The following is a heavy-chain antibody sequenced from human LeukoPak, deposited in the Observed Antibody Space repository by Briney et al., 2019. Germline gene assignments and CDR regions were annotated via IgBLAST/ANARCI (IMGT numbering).Heavy chain of an antibody. CDR1: GFTVSSNY. V-gene: IGHV3-66*01. CDR2: IYSGGST. J-gene: IGHJ5*02. CDR3: ARSTVTFNWFDP. D-gene: IGHD4-11*01. Sequence: QAGGSLRLSCAASGFTVSSNYMSWVRQAPGKGLEWVSVIYSGGSTYYADSVKGRFTISRDNSKNTLYLQMNSLRAEDTAVYYCARSTVTFNWFDPWGQEPWSPSPQ.